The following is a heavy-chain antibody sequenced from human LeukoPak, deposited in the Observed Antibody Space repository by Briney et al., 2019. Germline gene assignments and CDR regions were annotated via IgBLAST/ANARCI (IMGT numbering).Heavy chain of an antibody. CDR2: IYHSGST. J-gene: IGHJ4*02. V-gene: IGHV4-38-2*01. CDR3: ARAPTFDY. CDR1: GYSISSGYY. Sequence: NPSETLSLTCAVSGYSISSGYYWGWIRQPPGRGLEWIGSIYHSGSTYYNPSLKSRVTISVDTSKNQFSLKLSSVTAADTAVYYCARAPTFDYWGQGTLVTVSS.